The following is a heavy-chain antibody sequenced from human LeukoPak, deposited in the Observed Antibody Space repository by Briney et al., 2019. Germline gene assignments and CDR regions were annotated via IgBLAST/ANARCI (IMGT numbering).Heavy chain of an antibody. J-gene: IGHJ4*02. CDR2: IHYDSTTE. CDR3: ARENGYKVFDY. V-gene: IGHV3-30*02. Sequence: GGSLRLSCAASGFAFSSYGMHWVRQAPGKGLEWVAYIHYDSTTEDYADSVKGRFTISRDNSKNTLYLQMDSLRAEDTAVYYCARENGYKVFDYWGQGTLVTVSS. D-gene: IGHD5-24*01. CDR1: GFAFSSYG.